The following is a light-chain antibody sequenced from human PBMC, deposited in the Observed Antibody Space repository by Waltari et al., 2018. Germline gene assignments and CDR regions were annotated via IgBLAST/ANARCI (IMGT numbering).Light chain of an antibody. CDR2: GAS. CDR3: QHYVRLPAT. Sequence: DIMLTQSPGTLSLSPGERATLPCRASQSISKYLAWYQQKPGKAPRLLIYGASSRATGIPDRFSGSGSGTDFSLTISRLEPQDFAVYYCQHYVRLPATFGQGTKVEIK. J-gene: IGKJ1*01. CDR1: QSISKY. V-gene: IGKV3-20*01.